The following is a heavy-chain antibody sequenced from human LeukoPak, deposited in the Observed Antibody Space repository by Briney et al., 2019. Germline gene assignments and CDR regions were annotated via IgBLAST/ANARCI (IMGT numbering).Heavy chain of an antibody. CDR3: AKGGAGRFDP. CDR1: AFTFSTYG. V-gene: IGHV3-30*18. D-gene: IGHD3-10*01. Sequence: GGARTLACAAYAFTFSTYGLDWVRQAQGKGMDWVAVLSYNGSNKYYEDSVKGRFTISRENSKNTLYLQMNSLRAEDTAVYYCAKGGAGRFDPWGEGTLVTVSS. J-gene: IGHJ5*02. CDR2: LSYNGSNK.